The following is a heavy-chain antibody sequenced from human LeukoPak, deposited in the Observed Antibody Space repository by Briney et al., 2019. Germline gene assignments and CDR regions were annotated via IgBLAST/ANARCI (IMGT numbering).Heavy chain of an antibody. V-gene: IGHV4-59*12. CDR2: IYYSGST. CDR3: ARDSSGWFPRRYYFDY. J-gene: IGHJ4*02. D-gene: IGHD6-19*01. Sequence: SETLSPTCTVSSGSISSYFWAWIRQPPGKGLEWIGYIYYSGSTNYNPSLKSRVTISVDTSKNQFSLELSSVTAADTAVYYCARDSSGWFPRRYYFDYWGQGALVTVSS. CDR1: SGSISSYF.